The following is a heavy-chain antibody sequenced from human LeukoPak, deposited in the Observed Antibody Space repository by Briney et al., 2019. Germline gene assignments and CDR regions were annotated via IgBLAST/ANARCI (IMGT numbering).Heavy chain of an antibody. CDR1: GFTFSSYW. CDR2: IEQDGSEK. CDR3: ARDNPVPHYYDSSGYMYDP. Sequence: GGSLRLSCAASGFTFSSYWMSWVRQAPGKGLEWVANIEQDGSEKYYVDSVKGRFTISRDNAKNSLYLQMNSLRAEDTAVYYCARDNPVPHYYDSSGYMYDPWGQGTLVTVSS. V-gene: IGHV3-7*01. D-gene: IGHD3-22*01. J-gene: IGHJ5*02.